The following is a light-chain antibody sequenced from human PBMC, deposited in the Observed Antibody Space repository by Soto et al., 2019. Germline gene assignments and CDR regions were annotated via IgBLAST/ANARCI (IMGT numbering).Light chain of an antibody. CDR3: SSYSSSSVPYV. CDR1: SSDIGGFRY. V-gene: IGLV2-14*01. J-gene: IGLJ1*01. Sequence: QSVLTQPASVSGSLGQSVTISCTGTSSDIGGFRYVSWFQQHPGKAPTLLIYEVTNRPSGVNSRFSGSKSGNTASLTISGLQAEDEADYYCSSYSSSSVPYVFGSGTKLTVL. CDR2: EVT.